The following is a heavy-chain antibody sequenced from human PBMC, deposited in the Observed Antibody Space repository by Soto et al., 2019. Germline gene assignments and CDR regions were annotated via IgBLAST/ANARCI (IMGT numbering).Heavy chain of an antibody. D-gene: IGHD2-8*01. CDR3: ARAVAAVYNWFDP. Sequence: SETLSLTCTVSGGSISSGDYYWRWIRQPPGKGLEWIGYIYYSGSTYYNPSLKSRVTISVDTSKNQFSLKLSSVTAADTAVYYCARAVAAVYNWFDPWGQGTLVTVSS. J-gene: IGHJ5*02. CDR2: IYYSGST. CDR1: GGSISSGDYY. V-gene: IGHV4-30-4*01.